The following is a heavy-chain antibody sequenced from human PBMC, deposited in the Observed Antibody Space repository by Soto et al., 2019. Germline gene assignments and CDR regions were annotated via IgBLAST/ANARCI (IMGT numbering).Heavy chain of an antibody. J-gene: IGHJ3*01. CDR2: IIPILGIA. CDR1: GGTLSSYT. V-gene: IGHV1-69*02. Sequence: SVKVSCKASGGTLSSYTISWGRQAPGQGLEWMGRIIPILGIANYAQKFQGRVTITADKSTSTAYMELSSLRSEDTAVYYCARAPLYCCSTSCYAGHDAFDLWG. CDR3: ARAPLYCCSTSCYAGHDAFDL. D-gene: IGHD2-2*01.